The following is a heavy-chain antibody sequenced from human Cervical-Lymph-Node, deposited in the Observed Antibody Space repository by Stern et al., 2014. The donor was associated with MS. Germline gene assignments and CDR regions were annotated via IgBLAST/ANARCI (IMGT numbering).Heavy chain of an antibody. CDR3: ARDSANWGFDY. V-gene: IGHV4-59*01. Sequence: QLQLQESGPGLVKPSETLSLTCTVSGGSISSYYWSWIRQPPGKGLEWIGYIYYSGSTNYNPSLKSRVTISVDTSKNQFSLKLSSVTAADTAVYYCARDSANWGFDYWGQGTLVTGS. CDR1: GGSISSYY. CDR2: IYYSGST. D-gene: IGHD7-27*01. J-gene: IGHJ4*02.